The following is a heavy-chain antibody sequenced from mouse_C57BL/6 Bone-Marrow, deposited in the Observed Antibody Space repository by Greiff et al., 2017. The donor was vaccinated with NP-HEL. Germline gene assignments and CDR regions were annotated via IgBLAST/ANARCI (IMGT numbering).Heavy chain of an antibody. J-gene: IGHJ1*03. CDR2: INYDGSST. V-gene: IGHV5-16*01. CDR3: ARDLYYYGSSFYWYFDV. Sequence: EVKLEESEGGLVQPGSSMKLSCTASGFTFSDYYMAWVRQVPEKGLEWVANINYDGSSTYYLDSLKSRFIISRDNAKNILYLQMSSLKSEDTATYYCARDLYYYGSSFYWYFDVWGTGTTVTVSS. CDR1: GFTFSDYY. D-gene: IGHD1-1*01.